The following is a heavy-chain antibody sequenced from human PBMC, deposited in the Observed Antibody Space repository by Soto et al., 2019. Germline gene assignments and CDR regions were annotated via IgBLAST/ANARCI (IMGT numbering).Heavy chain of an antibody. Sequence: GGSLRLSCAASGFTFSSYAMHWVRQAPGKGLEYVSGINSNGRSTDYANSVKGRFTISRDDSKNTLYLQLGSLRAEDMAVYYCARVDCSSTSCYGLGFDYWGQGTLVTVSS. CDR2: INSNGRST. CDR3: ARVDCSSTSCYGLGFDY. J-gene: IGHJ4*02. D-gene: IGHD2-2*01. V-gene: IGHV3-64*01. CDR1: GFTFSSYA.